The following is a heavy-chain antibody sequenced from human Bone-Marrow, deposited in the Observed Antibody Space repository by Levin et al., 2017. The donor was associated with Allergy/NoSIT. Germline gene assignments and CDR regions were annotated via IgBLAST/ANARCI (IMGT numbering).Heavy chain of an antibody. CDR3: AIDSTSGWTPIDD. CDR1: GYSLIEIS. J-gene: IGHJ4*02. D-gene: IGHD6-19*01. CDR2: FDREDGEI. V-gene: IGHV1-24*01. Sequence: ASVKVSCRVSGYSLIEISMHWVRQAPGKGLEWMGGFDREDGEIEYAQKFQGRVTMTEDTSTDTAYMEISSLTFDETAVYYCAIDSTSGWTPIDDWGQGTLVTVSS.